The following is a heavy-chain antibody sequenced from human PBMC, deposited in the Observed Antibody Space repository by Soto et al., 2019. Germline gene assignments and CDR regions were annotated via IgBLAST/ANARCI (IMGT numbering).Heavy chain of an antibody. V-gene: IGHV3-23*01. D-gene: IGHD3-22*01. J-gene: IGHJ1*01. CDR2: ISGSGGST. Sequence: GGSLRLSCAASGFTFSSYAMSWVRQAPGKGLEWVSAISGSGGSTYYADSVKGRFTISRDNSKNTLYLQMNSLRAEDTAVYYCAKVDSSGYYKSAEYFQHWGQGTLVTVAS. CDR1: GFTFSSYA. CDR3: AKVDSSGYYKSAEYFQH.